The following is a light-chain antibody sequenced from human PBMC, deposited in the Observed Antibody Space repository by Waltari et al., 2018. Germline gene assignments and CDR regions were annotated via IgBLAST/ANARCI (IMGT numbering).Light chain of an antibody. V-gene: IGLV2-14*03. CDR1: SSDVGAYNF. CDR2: DVS. J-gene: IGLJ3*02. CDR3: TSFTSRSTWV. Sequence: QSALTQPVAVSESPGQSITISCTGTSSDVGAYNFVSWYQQHPGKAPKLMIYDVSNLPSRVSSPFSASKSGNTASLTISGLQAEDEADYYCTSFTSRSTWVFGGGTKLTVL.